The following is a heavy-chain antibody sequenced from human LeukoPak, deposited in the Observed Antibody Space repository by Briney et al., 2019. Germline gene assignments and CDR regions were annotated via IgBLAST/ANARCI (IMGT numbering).Heavy chain of an antibody. J-gene: IGHJ6*02. D-gene: IGHD4-17*01. CDR1: GFTFSSYT. CDR2: ISVSTTYI. Sequence: GGSLRLSCAASGFTFSSYTMNWVRQAPGKGLEWVSSISVSTTYIYYAESVKGRFTISRDDARNSLHLQMNSLRAEDTAVYYCARVFTVTTRYNYGMDVWGQGTTVTVSS. V-gene: IGHV3-21*01. CDR3: ARVFTVTTRYNYGMDV.